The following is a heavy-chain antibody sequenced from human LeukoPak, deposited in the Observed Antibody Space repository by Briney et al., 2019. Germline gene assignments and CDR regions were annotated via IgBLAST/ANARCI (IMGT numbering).Heavy chain of an antibody. J-gene: IGHJ3*02. V-gene: IGHV1-18*01. Sequence: ASVKVSCKASGYTFTSYGISWVRQAPGQGLEWMGWISAYNGNTNYAQKLQGRVTMTTDTSTSTAYIELRSLRSDDTAVYYCARDLATTYYYDSSGYSDAFDIWGQGTMVTVSS. CDR2: ISAYNGNT. D-gene: IGHD3-22*01. CDR1: GYTFTSYG. CDR3: ARDLATTYYYDSSGYSDAFDI.